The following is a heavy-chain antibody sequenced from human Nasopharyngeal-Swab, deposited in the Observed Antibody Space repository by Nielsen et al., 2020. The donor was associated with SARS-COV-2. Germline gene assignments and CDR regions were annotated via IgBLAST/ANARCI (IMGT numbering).Heavy chain of an antibody. CDR1: GFTFSSYG. CDR3: ARVGYSGSGGAFDI. Sequence: GGSLRLSCAASGFTFSSYGMHWVRQAPGKGLEWVAVIWYDGSNKYYADSVKGRFTISRDNSKNTLYLQMNSLRAEDTAVYYCARVGYSGSGGAFDIWGQGTMVTVSS. CDR2: IWYDGSNK. D-gene: IGHD1-26*01. J-gene: IGHJ3*02. V-gene: IGHV3-33*01.